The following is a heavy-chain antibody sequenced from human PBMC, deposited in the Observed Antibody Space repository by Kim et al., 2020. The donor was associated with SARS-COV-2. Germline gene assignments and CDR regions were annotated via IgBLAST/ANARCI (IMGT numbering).Heavy chain of an antibody. J-gene: IGHJ4*02. CDR1: GYTFTTYA. V-gene: IGHV1-18*04. D-gene: IGHD5-18*01. Sequence: ASVKVSCKASGYTFTTYAITWVRQAPGQGLEWMGWISTDKDNTKYAQKVQGRVTITTDTSTSTAYMELRSLRSDDTALYYCARDNRGNNYEGRGYFRYWGQGTLVTVSS. CDR3: ARDNRGNNYEGRGYFRY. CDR2: ISTDKDNT.